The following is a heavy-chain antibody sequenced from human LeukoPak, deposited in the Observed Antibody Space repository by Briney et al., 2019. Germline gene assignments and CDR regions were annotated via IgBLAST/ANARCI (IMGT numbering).Heavy chain of an antibody. CDR2: IIPILGIT. CDR3: ARAHYYGEANDAFDI. J-gene: IGHJ3*02. V-gene: IGHV1-69*04. CDR1: GGTFSSYA. D-gene: IGHD4-17*01. Sequence: ASVKVSCKASGGTFSSYAISWVRQAPGQGLEWMGRIIPILGITNYAQKFQGRVTITADKSTSTAYMELSSLRSEDTAVYYCARAHYYGEANDAFDIWGQGTMVTVSS.